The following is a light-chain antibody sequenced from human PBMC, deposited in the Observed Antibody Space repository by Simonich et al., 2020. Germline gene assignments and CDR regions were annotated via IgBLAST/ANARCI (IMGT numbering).Light chain of an antibody. CDR1: GSDVGGYNY. J-gene: IGLJ2*01. CDR3: SSYTSSSTSV. Sequence: QSALTQPASVSGSPGQSITISCPGTGSDVGGYNYVAWYKQHPAKAPKLLIYDVSKRPSGVSNRFSGSKSGNTASLTISGLQAEDEADYYCSSYTSSSTSVFGGGTKLTVL. CDR2: DVS. V-gene: IGLV2-14*01.